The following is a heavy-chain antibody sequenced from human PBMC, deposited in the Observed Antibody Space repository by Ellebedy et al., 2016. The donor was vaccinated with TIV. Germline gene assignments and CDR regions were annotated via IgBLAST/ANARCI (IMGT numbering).Heavy chain of an antibody. V-gene: IGHV1-18*04. CDR2: ISAYNGNT. Sequence: ASVTVSCXASGYTFTSYGISWVRQAPGQGLEWMGWISAYNGNTNYAQKLQGRVTMTTDTSTSTAYMELRSLRSDDTAVYYCASRVTIFGVVSYGDYWGQGTLVTVSS. J-gene: IGHJ4*02. CDR3: ASRVTIFGVVSYGDY. CDR1: GYTFTSYG. D-gene: IGHD3-3*01.